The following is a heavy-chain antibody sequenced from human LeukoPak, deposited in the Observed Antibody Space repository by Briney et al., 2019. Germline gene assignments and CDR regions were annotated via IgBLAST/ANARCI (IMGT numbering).Heavy chain of an antibody. D-gene: IGHD3-10*01. Sequence: PSETLSLTCAAYGGSFSGYYWSWIRQPPGKGLEWIGEINHSGSTNYNPSLKSRVTISVDTSKNQFSLKLSSVTAADTAVYYCARGLGYYYGSGSYYNPLGQGTLVTVSS. CDR1: GGSFSGYY. CDR3: ARGLGYYYGSGSYYNP. V-gene: IGHV4-34*01. CDR2: INHSGST. J-gene: IGHJ5*02.